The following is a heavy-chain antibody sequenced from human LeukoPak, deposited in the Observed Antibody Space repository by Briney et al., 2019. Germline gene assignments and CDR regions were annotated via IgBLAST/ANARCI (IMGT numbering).Heavy chain of an antibody. V-gene: IGHV1-18*01. CDR1: GYTFTSYG. D-gene: IGHD3-3*01. CDR2: ISAYNGNT. CDR3: ARAPPPYYDFWSTWGYFDL. J-gene: IGHJ2*01. Sequence: ASVKVSCKASGYTFTSYGISWVRQAPGQGLEWMGWISAYNGNTNYAQKLQGRVTMTTDTSTSTAYMELRSLRSDDTAVCYCARAPPPYYDFWSTWGYFDLWGRGTLVTVSS.